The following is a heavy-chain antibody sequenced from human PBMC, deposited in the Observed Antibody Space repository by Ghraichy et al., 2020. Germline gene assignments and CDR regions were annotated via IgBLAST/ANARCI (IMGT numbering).Heavy chain of an antibody. CDR2: LTSDGSST. CDR3: ASSPETTYGTGLDY. D-gene: IGHD4-17*01. Sequence: LSLTCAASGFTFGSYWMHWVRQVPGKGLVWVSRLTSDGSSTVYADSVKGRFTISRDNAKNTLYLQMNSLTAEDTAVYYCASSPETTYGTGLDYWGQGTLVTVSS. J-gene: IGHJ4*02. V-gene: IGHV3-74*01. CDR1: GFTFGSYW.